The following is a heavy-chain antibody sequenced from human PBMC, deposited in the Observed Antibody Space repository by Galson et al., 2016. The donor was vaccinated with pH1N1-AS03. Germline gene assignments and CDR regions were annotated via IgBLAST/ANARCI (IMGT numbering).Heavy chain of an antibody. CDR1: GFTFSNYE. CDR3: ARDPTYATSGYYYPHFDS. CDR2: ISNSGTTV. J-gene: IGHJ5*01. D-gene: IGHD3-22*01. V-gene: IGHV3-48*03. Sequence: SLRLSCAASGFTFSNYEMNWVRQAPGKGLEWVSYISNSGTTVHYADSVNGRFTISRDNAKNSLYLQLSSLRAEDTAVYYCARDPTYATSGYYYPHFDSWGQGTLVTVSS.